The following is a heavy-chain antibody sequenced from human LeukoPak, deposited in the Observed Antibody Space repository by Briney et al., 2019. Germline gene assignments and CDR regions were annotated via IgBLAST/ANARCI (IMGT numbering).Heavy chain of an antibody. V-gene: IGHV1-18*01. CDR3: ARDLSASLPDY. J-gene: IGHJ4*02. CDR2: ISAYNGNT. Sequence: ASVEVSCKASGYTFISYGISWVRQAPGQGLEWMGWISAYNGNTNYVQKLQGRVTMTTDTSTSTAYMELRSLTSDDTAVYYCARDLSASLPDYWGQGTLVTVSS. CDR1: GYTFISYG. D-gene: IGHD1-26*01.